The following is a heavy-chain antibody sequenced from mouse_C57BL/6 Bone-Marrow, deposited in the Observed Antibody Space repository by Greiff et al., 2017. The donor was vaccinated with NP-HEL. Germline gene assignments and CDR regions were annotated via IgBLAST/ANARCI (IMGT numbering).Heavy chain of an antibody. CDR2: INYDGSST. J-gene: IGHJ2*01. D-gene: IGHD1-1*01. Sequence: DVKLVESAGGLVQPGSSMKLSCTAPGFTFSDYYMAWVRPVPEKGLEWVANINYDGSSTYYLDSLKSRFIISRDNAKNILYLQMSSLKSEDTATYYCARVSLYGSSYNFDYWGQGTTLTVSS. CDR3: ARVSLYGSSYNFDY. V-gene: IGHV5-16*01. CDR1: GFTFSDYY.